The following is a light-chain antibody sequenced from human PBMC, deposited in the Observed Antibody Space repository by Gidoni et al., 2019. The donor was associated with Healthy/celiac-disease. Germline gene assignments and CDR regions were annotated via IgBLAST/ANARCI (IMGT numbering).Light chain of an antibody. J-gene: IGKJ3*01. Sequence: DIVLTQSPATLSLSPGDRATLTCRASQSVSSYLAWYQQKPGQAPRLLIYDASNRATGIPARFSGGGSGTNFTLTISSLEPEDVAVYYCQQRSNWPPWTFGPGTKVDIK. CDR2: DAS. CDR1: QSVSSY. V-gene: IGKV3-11*01. CDR3: QQRSNWPPWT.